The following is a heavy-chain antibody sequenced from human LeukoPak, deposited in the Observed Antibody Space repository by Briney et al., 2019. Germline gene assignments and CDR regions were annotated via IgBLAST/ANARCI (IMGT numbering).Heavy chain of an antibody. CDR2: INSADNVE. V-gene: IGHV3-21*06. D-gene: IGHD2-8*01. J-gene: IGHJ5*02. CDR1: GFTFGTYA. Sequence: KAGGSLRLSCAASGFTFGTYAMNWVRQAPGKGPEWVAHINSADNVEYYTDSVRGRFTMSRDNAKDLLYLQMNSLRDEDTAVYYCARDTVNGPFVISLDLWGQGVLVTVSS. CDR3: ARDTVNGPFVISLDL.